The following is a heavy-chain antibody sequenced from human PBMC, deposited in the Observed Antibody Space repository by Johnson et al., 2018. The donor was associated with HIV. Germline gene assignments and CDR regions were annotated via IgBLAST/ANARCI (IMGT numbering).Heavy chain of an antibody. CDR1: EFTFSSYA. D-gene: IGHD6-13*01. Sequence: MLLVESGGGLVQPGGSLRLSCAASEFTFSSYAMSWVRQAPGKGLEWVSAIRGSGGSTYYADSVKGRFTISRDNSKNTLYLQMNSLRAEDTAVYYCAKDHWVVGSWQAFDIWGQGTMVTVSS. CDR2: IRGSGGST. CDR3: AKDHWVVGSWQAFDI. V-gene: IGHV3-23*04. J-gene: IGHJ3*02.